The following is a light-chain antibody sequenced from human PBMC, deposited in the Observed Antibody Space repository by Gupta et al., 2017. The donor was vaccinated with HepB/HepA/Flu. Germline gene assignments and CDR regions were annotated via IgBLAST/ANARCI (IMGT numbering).Light chain of an antibody. CDR1: ETLLHTDGYQF. Sequence: SISCRSSETLLHTDGYQFLNWFVQKPGQSPHLLIYVASSRASGVPDRFEGSGSGTDFTLHITRVEAEDVGIYFCRQSLDTPYTFGQGTKMEI. CDR2: VAS. J-gene: IGKJ2*01. CDR3: RQSLDTPYT. V-gene: IGKV2-28*01.